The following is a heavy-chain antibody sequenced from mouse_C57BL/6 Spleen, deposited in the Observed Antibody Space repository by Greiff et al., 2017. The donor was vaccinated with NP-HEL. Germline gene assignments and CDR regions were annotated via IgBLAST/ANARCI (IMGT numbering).Heavy chain of an antibody. V-gene: IGHV1-80*01. CDR2: IYPGDGDT. J-gene: IGHJ2*01. CDR3: ARSGGLLPDCFDY. CDR1: GYAFSSYW. D-gene: IGHD2-3*01. Sequence: VQLQQSGAELVKPGASVKISCKASGYAFSSYWMNWVKQRPGKGLEWIGQIYPGDGDTNYNGKFKGKATLTADKSSSTAYMQLSSLTSEDSAVYFCARSGGLLPDCFDYWGQGTTLTVSS.